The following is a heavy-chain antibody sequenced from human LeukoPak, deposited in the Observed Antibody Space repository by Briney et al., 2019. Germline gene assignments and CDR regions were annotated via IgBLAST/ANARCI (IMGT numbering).Heavy chain of an antibody. Sequence: GASVKVSCKASGYTFTGYYMHWVRQAPGQGLEWMGWINPNSGGTNYAQKFQGRVIMTRDTSISTAYMELSRLRSDDTAVYYCARETDPAYSGGATTDETVDAFDIWGQGTMVTVSS. D-gene: IGHD1-26*01. CDR2: INPNSGGT. CDR3: ARETDPAYSGGATTDETVDAFDI. J-gene: IGHJ3*02. V-gene: IGHV1-2*02. CDR1: GYTFTGYY.